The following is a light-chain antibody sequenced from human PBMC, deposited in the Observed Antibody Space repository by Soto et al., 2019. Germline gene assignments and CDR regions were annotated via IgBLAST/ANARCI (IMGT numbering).Light chain of an antibody. CDR3: QEWDSSSYVV. J-gene: IGLJ2*01. CDR1: KLGNKY. CDR2: EDR. Sequence: SYELTQSPSVSVSPGQTASISCSGDKLGNKYASWYQQKPGQSPVLVIYEDRKRPSGIPERFSGSHSGNTATLTITATQGMDEADYYCQEWDSSSYVVFGGGTKLTVL. V-gene: IGLV3-1*01.